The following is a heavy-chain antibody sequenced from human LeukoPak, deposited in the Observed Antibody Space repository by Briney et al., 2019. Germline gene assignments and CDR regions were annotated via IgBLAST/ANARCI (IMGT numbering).Heavy chain of an antibody. D-gene: IGHD5-24*01. V-gene: IGHV3-15*01. J-gene: IGHJ4*02. CDR2: IKTKSEGGTT. Sequence: GGSLILSCVGSGFTFSNTWMNWVRRAPGKGLEWVGRIKTKSEGGTTHYAAHVKGRFTISRDDSKKTIFLQMNSLKIEDTAIYFCAADLDAYNTLDSWGQEALVTVSS. CDR1: GFTFSNTW. CDR3: AADLDAYNTLDS.